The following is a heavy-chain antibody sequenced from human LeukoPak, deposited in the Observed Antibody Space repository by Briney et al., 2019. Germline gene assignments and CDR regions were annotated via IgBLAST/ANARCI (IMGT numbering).Heavy chain of an antibody. CDR2: IIPILGIA. CDR3: ARRRDGYYYYGMDV. J-gene: IGHJ6*02. Sequence: SVKVSCKASGGTFSSYAISWVRQAPGQGLEWMGRIIPILGIANYAQKFQGRDTITADKSTSTAYMELSSLRSEDTAVYYCARRRDGYYYYGMDVWGQGTTVTVSS. V-gene: IGHV1-69*04. CDR1: GGTFSSYA. D-gene: IGHD5-24*01.